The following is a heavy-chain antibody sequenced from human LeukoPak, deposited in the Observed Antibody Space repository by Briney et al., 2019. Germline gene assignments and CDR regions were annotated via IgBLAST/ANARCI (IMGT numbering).Heavy chain of an antibody. Sequence: PGGSLRLSCAASGFTFSSYAMSWVRQAPGKGLEWVSAISGSGGSTYYADSVKGRFTISRDNSKNTLYLQMNSLRAEDTAVYYCARDSGGGLGSYSDWGQGTLVTVSS. CDR2: ISGSGGST. CDR1: GFTFSSYA. D-gene: IGHD3-10*01. V-gene: IGHV3-23*01. J-gene: IGHJ4*02. CDR3: ARDSGGGLGSYSD.